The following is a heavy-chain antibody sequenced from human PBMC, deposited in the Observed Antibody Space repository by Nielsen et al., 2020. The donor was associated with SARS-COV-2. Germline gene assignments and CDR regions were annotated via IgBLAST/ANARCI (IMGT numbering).Heavy chain of an antibody. CDR2: INPNSGGT. Sequence: WVRQAPGQGLEWMGRINPNSGGTNYAQKFQGRVTMTRDTSISTAYMELSRLRSDDTAVYYCARDRRARSGNPYAYYYYMDVWGKGTTVTISS. V-gene: IGHV1-2*06. J-gene: IGHJ6*03. CDR3: ARDRRARSGNPYAYYYYMDV. D-gene: IGHD1-26*01.